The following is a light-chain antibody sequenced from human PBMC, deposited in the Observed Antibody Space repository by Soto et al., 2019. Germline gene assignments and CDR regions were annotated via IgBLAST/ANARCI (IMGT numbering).Light chain of an antibody. Sequence: EIVMTQSPATLSVSPGERATLSCRASQSVSSNLAWYQQKPGQAPRLLIYGASTRATGIPARFSGSGSGTEFTITFSSLQAEDFAVYYCQQYNNWPTFGPGTKVDIK. CDR2: GAS. CDR3: QQYNNWPT. V-gene: IGKV3-15*01. J-gene: IGKJ3*01. CDR1: QSVSSN.